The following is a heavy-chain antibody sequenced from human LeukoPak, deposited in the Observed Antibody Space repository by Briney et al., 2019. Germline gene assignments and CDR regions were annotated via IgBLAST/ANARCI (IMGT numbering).Heavy chain of an antibody. J-gene: IGHJ4*02. CDR3: ARELTGIGGTASDY. Sequence: PGGSLGLSWAASGFPVSSNYMSWVRQAPGKGLEWGSVIYSGGSTYYADSVQGRFTISRDNSKNTLYLQMNSLRAEDTAVYYCARELTGIGGTASDYWGQGTLVTVSS. CDR1: GFPVSSNY. V-gene: IGHV3-53*01. D-gene: IGHD3-10*01. CDR2: IYSGGST.